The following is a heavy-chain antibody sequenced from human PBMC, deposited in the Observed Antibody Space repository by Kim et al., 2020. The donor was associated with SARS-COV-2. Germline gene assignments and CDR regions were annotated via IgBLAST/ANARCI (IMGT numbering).Heavy chain of an antibody. J-gene: IGHJ3*02. V-gene: IGHV3-21*01. D-gene: IGHD2-15*01. Sequence: EDSVKGRITISRENAKNSLYLQKNSLRAEDTAVYYCAREMVAATPDAFDIWGQGTMVTVSS. CDR3: AREMVAATPDAFDI.